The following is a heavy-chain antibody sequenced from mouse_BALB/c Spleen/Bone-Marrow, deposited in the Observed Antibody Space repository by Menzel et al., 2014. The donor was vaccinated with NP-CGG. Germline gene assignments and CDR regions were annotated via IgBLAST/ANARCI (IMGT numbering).Heavy chain of an antibody. V-gene: IGHV1-20*02. CDR1: GYSFTGYF. J-gene: IGHJ2*01. CDR2: INPYNGDT. CDR3: ARSGYYGSSYFDY. Sequence: VQLKHSGPELVKPGASVKISCKASGYSFTGYFMNWVMQSHGKSLEWIGRINPYNGDTFYNQKFKGKATLTVDKSPSTAHMELRSLASEDSAVYYCARSGYYGSSYFDYWGQGTTLTVSS. D-gene: IGHD1-1*01.